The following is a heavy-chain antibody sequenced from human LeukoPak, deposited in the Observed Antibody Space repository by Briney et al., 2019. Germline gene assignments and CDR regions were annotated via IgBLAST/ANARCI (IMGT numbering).Heavy chain of an antibody. Sequence: SVKVSCKASGGTFSSYAISWVRQAPGQGLEWMGGIIPIFGTANYAQKFQGRVTITADEPTSTAYMELSSLRSDDTAVYYCARAQEIEYSSSLSHWGQGTLVTVSS. D-gene: IGHD6-6*01. CDR3: ARAQEIEYSSSLSH. V-gene: IGHV1-69*13. CDR1: GGTFSSYA. CDR2: IIPIFGTA. J-gene: IGHJ4*02.